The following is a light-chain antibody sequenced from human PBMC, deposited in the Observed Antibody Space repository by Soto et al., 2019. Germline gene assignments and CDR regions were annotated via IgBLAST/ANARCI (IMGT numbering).Light chain of an antibody. V-gene: IGLV2-8*01. CDR1: SSDVGGYHF. CDR3: SSYAGSSIPVA. J-gene: IGLJ2*01. Sequence: QSVLTQPPSASGSPGQSVTISCTGASSDVGGYHFVSWYQHHPGKAPRLMIYDVTQRPSGVPDRFSGYKSGNTASLTASGLQVDDEAYYYCSSYAGSSIPVAFGGGTKLTVL. CDR2: DVT.